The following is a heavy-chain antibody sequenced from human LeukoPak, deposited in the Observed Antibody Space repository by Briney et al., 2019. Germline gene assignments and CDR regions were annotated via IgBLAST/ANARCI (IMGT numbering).Heavy chain of an antibody. CDR3: ARDGLELRMDAFDI. CDR2: IYTSGST. CDR1: GGSISSYY. V-gene: IGHV4-4*07. D-gene: IGHD1-7*01. Sequence: SETLSLTCTVSGGSISSYYWSWIRQPAGKGLEWIGRIYTSGSTNYNPSLKSRVTMSVDTSKNQFSLKLSSVTAADTAVYYCARDGLELRMDAFDIWGQGTMVTVSS. J-gene: IGHJ3*02.